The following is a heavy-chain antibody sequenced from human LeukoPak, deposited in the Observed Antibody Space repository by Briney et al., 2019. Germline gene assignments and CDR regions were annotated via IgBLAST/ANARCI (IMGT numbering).Heavy chain of an antibody. CDR1: GFTFSSYA. V-gene: IGHV3-23*01. J-gene: IGHJ4*02. CDR3: AKSSRNEWEPGLIDY. Sequence: GVSLRLSCAASGFTFSSYAMLWLRQAPGKGLVWVSAISGSGGSTYYADSVKGRFTISRDNSKNTLYLQINSLRAEDTAVYYCAKSSRNEWEPGLIDYWGQGTLVTVSS. CDR2: ISGSGGST. D-gene: IGHD1-26*01.